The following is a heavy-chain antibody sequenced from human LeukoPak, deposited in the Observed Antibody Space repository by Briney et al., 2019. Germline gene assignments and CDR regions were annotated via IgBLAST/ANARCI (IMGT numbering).Heavy chain of an antibody. CDR3: ARHRAPGTRHAFDI. J-gene: IGHJ3*02. CDR2: IYYSGNT. D-gene: IGHD1-1*01. V-gene: IGHV4-59*08. Sequence: SETLSLTCTVSGGSINSSYWSWIRQPPGKGLEWIGYIYYSGNTNYTPSLKSRVAISVDTSNNQLPLKLSSVTAADTAVYYCARHRAPGTRHAFDIWGQGTMVTVSS. CDR1: GGSINSSY.